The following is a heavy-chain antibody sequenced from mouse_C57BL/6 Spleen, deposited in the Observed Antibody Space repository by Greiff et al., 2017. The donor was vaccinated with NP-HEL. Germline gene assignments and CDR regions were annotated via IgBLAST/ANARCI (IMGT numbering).Heavy chain of an antibody. CDR2: INPSSGYT. CDR1: GYTFTSYT. CDR3: ARSGYYGSRGTRYFDV. J-gene: IGHJ1*03. V-gene: IGHV1-4*01. D-gene: IGHD1-1*01. Sequence: QVQLKQSGAELARPGASVKMSCKASGYTFTSYTMHWVKQRPGQGLEWIGYINPSSGYTKYNQKFKDKATLTADKSSSTAYMQLSSLTSEDSAVYYCARSGYYGSRGTRYFDVWGTGTTVTVSS.